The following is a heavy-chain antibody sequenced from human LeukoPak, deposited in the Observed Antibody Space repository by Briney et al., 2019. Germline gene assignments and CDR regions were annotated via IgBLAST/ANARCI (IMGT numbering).Heavy chain of an antibody. D-gene: IGHD1-26*01. V-gene: IGHV3-66*01. CDR3: ARDPVGAIYFDY. Sequence: GGSLRLSCAASGFTVSSNLMSWVRQAPGKGLEWVSVIYSGGSTYYADSVKGRFTISRDNSKNTLYLQMNSLRAEDTAVYYCARDPVGAIYFDYWGQGTLVTVSS. CDR2: IYSGGST. CDR1: GFTVSSNL. J-gene: IGHJ4*02.